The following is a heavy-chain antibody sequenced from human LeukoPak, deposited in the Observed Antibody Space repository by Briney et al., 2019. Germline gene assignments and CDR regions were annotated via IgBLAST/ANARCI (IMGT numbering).Heavy chain of an antibody. CDR1: GYTFISFY. Sequence: ASVKVSCKASGYTFISFYIHWVRQAPGQGLEWMGVINPSGGTTLYAQKFQGRVTMTRDTSTSTVYMELSSLRSEDTAVYYCARSHQDIVATIRAYYFDYWGQGTLVTVSS. J-gene: IGHJ4*02. D-gene: IGHD5-12*01. CDR3: ARSHQDIVATIRAYYFDY. CDR2: INPSGGTT. V-gene: IGHV1-46*01.